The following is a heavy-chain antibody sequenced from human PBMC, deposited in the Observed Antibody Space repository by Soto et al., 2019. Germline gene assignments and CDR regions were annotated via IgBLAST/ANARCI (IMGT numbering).Heavy chain of an antibody. V-gene: IGHV3-21*01. D-gene: IGHD2-2*01. J-gene: IGHJ2*01. CDR1: GFTFSNYS. Sequence: EVQLVESGGGLVKPGGSLRLSCAASGFTFSNYSMNWVRQAPGKGLEWVSSISSSSTFIYYPDSVKGRFTISRDNAKNSLWLQMNSLRAEDTAVYYCARRVASTSSPRNWYFDLWGRGTLVTVSS. CDR2: ISSSSTFI. CDR3: ARRVASTSSPRNWYFDL.